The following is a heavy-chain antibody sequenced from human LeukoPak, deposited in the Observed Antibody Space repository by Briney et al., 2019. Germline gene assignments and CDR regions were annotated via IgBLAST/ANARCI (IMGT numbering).Heavy chain of an antibody. Sequence: SETLSLTCTVSGGSISSSNSYWGWIRQPPGKGLEWIGSIHYSGSTFYNPSLRSRVTISIDTYRNQFSLKLTSVTAADTAIFYCARGPRLPGTDYWGQGTLVTVSS. D-gene: IGHD6-13*01. V-gene: IGHV4-39*07. CDR2: IHYSGST. CDR1: GGSISSSNSY. CDR3: ARGPRLPGTDY. J-gene: IGHJ4*02.